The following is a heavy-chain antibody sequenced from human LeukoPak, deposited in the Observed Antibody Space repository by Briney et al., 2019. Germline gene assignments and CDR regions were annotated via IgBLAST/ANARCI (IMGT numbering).Heavy chain of an antibody. J-gene: IGHJ3*02. CDR1: GDSISSYY. Sequence: PSETLSLTCTVSGDSISSYYWSWIRQPPGKGLEWIGYIYYSGSTNYSPSLKSRGTISVDTSKNQCSLKLSSVTAADTAVYYCARSERIIMILGGAFDIWGQGTVVTVSS. V-gene: IGHV4-59*08. CDR2: IYYSGST. CDR3: ARSERIIMILGGAFDI. D-gene: IGHD3-22*01.